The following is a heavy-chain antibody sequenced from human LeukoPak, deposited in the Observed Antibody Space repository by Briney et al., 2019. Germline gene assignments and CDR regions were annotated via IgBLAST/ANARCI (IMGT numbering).Heavy chain of an antibody. D-gene: IGHD3-10*01. J-gene: IGHJ3*02. CDR1: GFTFSSYW. CDR3: ARRRPYGSGSYYSSLDAFDI. Sequence: GGSLRLSCAASGFTFSSYWMHWVRQGPGKGLVWVSRIYSDGSRTTYADSVKGRFTISGDNAKNTLYLEMNSLRADDTAVYYCARRRPYGSGSYYSSLDAFDIWGQGTMVTVSS. V-gene: IGHV3-74*01. CDR2: IYSDGSRT.